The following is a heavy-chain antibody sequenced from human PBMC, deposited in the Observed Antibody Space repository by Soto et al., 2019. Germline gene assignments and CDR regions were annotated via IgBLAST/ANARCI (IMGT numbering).Heavy chain of an antibody. CDR2: MYYSGST. D-gene: IGHD3-10*01. J-gene: IGHJ6*02. Sequence: PSETLSLTCSVSGDSISSYYWSWIRQSPGKGLEWIGYMYYSGSTTYNPSLKSRVTISVERPKNQFSLRLTFVTSADTALFYCARNSPLFENDYYGLVVWGPGTSVTVSS. CDR3: ARNSPLFENDYYGLVV. CDR1: GDSISSYY. V-gene: IGHV4-59*08.